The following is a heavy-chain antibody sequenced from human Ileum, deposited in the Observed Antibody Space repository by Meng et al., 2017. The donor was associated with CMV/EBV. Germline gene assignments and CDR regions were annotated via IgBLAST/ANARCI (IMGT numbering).Heavy chain of an antibody. J-gene: IGHJ4*02. V-gene: IGHV4-30-4*08. CDR3: VRQVVAASFDY. CDR1: GGSITSGNYY. Sequence: QGQLQEPGPGLVKPSQTLSLTCTVSGGSITSGNYYWGWIRQPPGRGLEWIGYIYYSGSPYYKPSLKSRVTISLDTSKNQFSLNLRSVTATDSAVYYCVRQVVAASFDYWGQGALVTVSS. D-gene: IGHD2-15*01. CDR2: IYYSGSP.